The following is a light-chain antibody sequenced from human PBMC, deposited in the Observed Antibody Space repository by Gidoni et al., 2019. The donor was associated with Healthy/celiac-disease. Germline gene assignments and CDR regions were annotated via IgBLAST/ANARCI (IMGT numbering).Light chain of an antibody. Sequence: QSVLTQPPSVYGAPGQRVTISCTGSSSNIGAGYDVHWYQQLPGTAPKLLIYVNSNRPAGVPDRFSGSKSGTSASLAITGLQAEDEADYYCQSYDSSLSGWVFGGGTKLTVL. V-gene: IGLV1-40*01. J-gene: IGLJ3*02. CDR3: QSYDSSLSGWV. CDR2: VNS. CDR1: SSNIGAGYD.